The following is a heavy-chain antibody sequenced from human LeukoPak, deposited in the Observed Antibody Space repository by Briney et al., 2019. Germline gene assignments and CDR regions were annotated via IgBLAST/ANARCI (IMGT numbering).Heavy chain of an antibody. CDR3: ARVGSAACYNAYFDH. CDR1: GGTFRRNG. D-gene: IGHD3-10*01. CDR2: IIPIFVTT. Sequence: SVKVSCKASGGTFRRNGISWVRQAPGQGLEWMGRIIPIFVTTNYAQKFQGRVTITADESTSTAYMELSSLRSEDTAVYYCARVGSAACYNAYFDHWGQGTLVTVSS. J-gene: IGHJ4*02. V-gene: IGHV1-69*13.